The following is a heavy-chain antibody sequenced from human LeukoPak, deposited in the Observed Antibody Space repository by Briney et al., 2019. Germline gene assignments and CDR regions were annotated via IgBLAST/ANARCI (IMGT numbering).Heavy chain of an antibody. V-gene: IGHV3-30*18. CDR1: GFTFSSYG. D-gene: IGHD3-10*01. CDR2: ISYDGSNK. J-gene: IGHJ4*02. CDR3: AKSHYRGFGELFSNFDY. Sequence: GRSLRLSCAASGFTFSSYGMHWVRQAPGKGLEWVAVISYDGSNKYYADSVKGRFTISRDNSKNTLYLQTNSLRAGDTAVYYCAKSHYRGFGELFSNFDYWGQGTLVTVSS.